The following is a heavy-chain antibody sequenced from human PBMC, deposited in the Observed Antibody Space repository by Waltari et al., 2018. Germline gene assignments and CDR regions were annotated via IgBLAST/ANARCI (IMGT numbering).Heavy chain of an antibody. CDR3: AKGSGSYEGFDP. D-gene: IGHD1-26*01. J-gene: IGHJ5*02. CDR2: IRYDGSNK. Sequence: QLVESGGGVVQPGGSLRLSCAASGFTFSSFGMHWVRQAPGKGLEWVTFIRYDGSNKYYADSVKGRFIISRDNSKNTVYLQMTSLRPEDAAVYYCAKGSGSYEGFDPWGQGTLVTVSS. CDR1: GFTFSSFG. V-gene: IGHV3-30*02.